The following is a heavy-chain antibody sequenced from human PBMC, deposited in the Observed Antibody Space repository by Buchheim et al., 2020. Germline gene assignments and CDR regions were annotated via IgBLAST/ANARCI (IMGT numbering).Heavy chain of an antibody. J-gene: IGHJ6*02. Sequence: EVQLVESGGGLVQPGGSLRLSCAASGFTFSSYWMSWVRQAPGKGLEWVANIKQDGSEKYYVVSVKGRFTISRDNAKHSLYLQMNSLRAEDTAVYYCARDGARVVVIAGDGMDVWGQGTT. CDR1: GFTFSSYW. CDR3: ARDGARVVVIAGDGMDV. D-gene: IGHD2-21*01. CDR2: IKQDGSEK. V-gene: IGHV3-7*01.